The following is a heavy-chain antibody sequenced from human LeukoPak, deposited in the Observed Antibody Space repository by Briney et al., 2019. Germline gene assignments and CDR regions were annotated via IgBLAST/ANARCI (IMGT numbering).Heavy chain of an antibody. J-gene: IGHJ4*02. D-gene: IGHD5-18*01. V-gene: IGHV3-15*01. CDR2: IKSEPDGGTT. CDR3: TTDDRGYSYAPRY. Sequence: GGSLRLSCTGSGFTFSNAWMSWVRQAPGKGLEWVGRIKSEPDGGTTDYAAPVKGKYTISRDDSKNTLYLQMNSLRAEDTALYYCTTDDRGYSYAPRYWGQGTLVTVSS. CDR1: GFTFSNAW.